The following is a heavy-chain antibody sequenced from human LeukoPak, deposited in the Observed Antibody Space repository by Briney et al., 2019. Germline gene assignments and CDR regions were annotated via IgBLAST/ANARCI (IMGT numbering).Heavy chain of an antibody. V-gene: IGHV4-39*01. CDR2: IYNSGST. Sequence: SETLSLTCTVSGDSVSSSSDYWGWIRQPPGKGLEWIGSIYNSGSTYYNSSLKSRVTISVDTSENQFSLKLRPVTAADTAVYYCARLRRFCTNGVCLPGSRGWFDPCGQGTLVTVSS. CDR3: ARLRRFCTNGVCLPGSRGWFDP. D-gene: IGHD2-8*01. J-gene: IGHJ5*02. CDR1: GDSVSSSSDY.